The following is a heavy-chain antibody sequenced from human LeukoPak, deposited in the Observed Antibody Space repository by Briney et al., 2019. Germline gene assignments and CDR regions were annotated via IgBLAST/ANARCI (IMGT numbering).Heavy chain of an antibody. J-gene: IGHJ4*02. CDR1: GFTFSSYW. Sequence: GGSLRLSCAASGFTFSSYWMHWVRQAPGKGLVWVSGISWNSGNIGYADSVKGRFIVSRDNAKNSLYLQMNSLRDEDMALYYCAKGRSGYYYGSGPLDYWGQGTLVTVSS. D-gene: IGHD3-10*01. V-gene: IGHV3-9*03. CDR2: ISWNSGNI. CDR3: AKGRSGYYYGSGPLDY.